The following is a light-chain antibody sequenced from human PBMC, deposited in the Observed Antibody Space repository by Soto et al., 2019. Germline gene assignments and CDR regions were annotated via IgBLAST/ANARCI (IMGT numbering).Light chain of an antibody. Sequence: DIVMTQSPDSLAVSLGERATINCKSSQSVLYSSNNKNYLAWYQQKPGQPPKLLIYWASTRESGVPDRFSGSGSGTAFTITISSLQAEDGAVYYCQQYYSTPWTFGQGTKVEIK. CDR3: QQYYSTPWT. V-gene: IGKV4-1*01. CDR2: WAS. J-gene: IGKJ1*01. CDR1: QSVLYSSNNKNY.